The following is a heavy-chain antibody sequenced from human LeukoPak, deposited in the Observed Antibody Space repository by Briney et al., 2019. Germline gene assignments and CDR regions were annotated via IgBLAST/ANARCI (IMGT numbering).Heavy chain of an antibody. J-gene: IGHJ4*02. V-gene: IGHV4-30-4*01. D-gene: IGHD3-10*01. Sequence: SETLSLTCTVSGGSISSGDYYWSWIRQPPGKGLEWIGYIYYSGSTYYNPSLKSRVTISVDTSKNQFSLKLNSVTAADTAVYYCAREGGSGSYDPPRGADYWGQGTLVTVSS. CDR2: IYYSGST. CDR1: GGSISSGDYY. CDR3: AREGGSGSYDPPRGADY.